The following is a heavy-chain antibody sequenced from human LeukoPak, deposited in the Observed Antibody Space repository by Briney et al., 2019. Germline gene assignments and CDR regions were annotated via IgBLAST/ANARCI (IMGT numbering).Heavy chain of an antibody. J-gene: IGHJ4*02. V-gene: IGHV1-69*05. D-gene: IGHD6-13*01. CDR3: ARSAAIAAATGSFDY. Sequence: ASVKVSCKASGGTFSSYAICWVRQAPGQGLEWMGGIIPIFGTANYAQKFQGRVTITTDESTSTAYMELSSLRSEDTAVYYCARSAAIAAATGSFDYWGQGTLVTVSS. CDR2: IIPIFGTA. CDR1: GGTFSSYA.